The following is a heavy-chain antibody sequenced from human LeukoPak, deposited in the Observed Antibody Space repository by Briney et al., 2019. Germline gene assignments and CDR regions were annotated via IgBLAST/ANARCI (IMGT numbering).Heavy chain of an antibody. CDR2: ISSSSSIK. Sequence: GGPLGLSCSASGFTFNTYDMNWVRQAPGKGLEWISYISSSSSIKYYADSVKGRFTISRDNAKNSLYLQMNSLRDDDTAVYYCARAMYSASSRGRLSDYWGQGTLVTVSS. J-gene: IGHJ4*02. V-gene: IGHV3-48*02. D-gene: IGHD1-26*01. CDR1: GFTFNTYD. CDR3: ARAMYSASSRGRLSDY.